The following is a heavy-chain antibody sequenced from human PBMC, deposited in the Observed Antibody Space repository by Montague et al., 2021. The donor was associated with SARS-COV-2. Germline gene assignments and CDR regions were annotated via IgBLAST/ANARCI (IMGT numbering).Heavy chain of an antibody. CDR3: ASTIVVVTGSNYYGMDV. V-gene: IGHV4-39*01. D-gene: IGHD2-21*02. CDR1: GGSISSTSRY. J-gene: IGHJ6*02. Sequence: ETLSLTCSVSGGSISSTSRYWGWICQPPGKGLEWIGSIYYSGSTYYNPSLRSRVTISVDTSKNQFSLKLSSVTAADTAVYYCASTIVVVTGSNYYGMDVWGQGTTVTVSS. CDR2: IYYSGST.